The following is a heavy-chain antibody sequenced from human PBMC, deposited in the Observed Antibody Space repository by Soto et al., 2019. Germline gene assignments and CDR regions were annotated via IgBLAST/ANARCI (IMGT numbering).Heavy chain of an antibody. Sequence: QVQLVESGGGVVQPGRSLRLSCAASGFTFSSYGMHWVRQAPGKGLEWVAVIWYDGSNKYYADSVKGRFTISRDNSKNTRYLQMNSLRAEDTAVYYCARDGTVAGLFDYWGQGTLVTVSS. V-gene: IGHV3-33*01. CDR1: GFTFSSYG. CDR2: IWYDGSNK. D-gene: IGHD6-19*01. J-gene: IGHJ4*02. CDR3: ARDGTVAGLFDY.